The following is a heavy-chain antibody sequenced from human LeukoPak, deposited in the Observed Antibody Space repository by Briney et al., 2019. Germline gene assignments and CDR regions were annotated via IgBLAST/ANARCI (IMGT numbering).Heavy chain of an antibody. Sequence: SETLSLTCGVSGASITSNNWWNWVRQPPGKGLEWIGEIYHSGNTHYMSSLKSRVTISLDKSKNQFSLILTSVTAADTAVYYCARNGRDPVGYFDYWGQGTLVTVSS. J-gene: IGHJ4*02. CDR3: ARNGRDPVGYFDY. D-gene: IGHD1-26*01. CDR1: GASITSNNW. V-gene: IGHV4-4*02. CDR2: IYHSGNT.